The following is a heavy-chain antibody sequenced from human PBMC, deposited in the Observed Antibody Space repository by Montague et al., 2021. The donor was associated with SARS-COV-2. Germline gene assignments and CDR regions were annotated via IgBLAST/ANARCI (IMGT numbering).Heavy chain of an antibody. D-gene: IGHD3-3*01. CDR2: VNHSGST. CDR3: ARGQVTIFGVLIMLPAAGALDI. J-gene: IGHJ3*02. V-gene: IGHV4-34*01. Sequence: SETLSLTCAVYGGSFSGYYWSWIRQPPGKGLEWIGEVNHSGSTNYNPSLKSRVTISVDTSKNQFSLKMNSVSAADTAVHYCARGQVTIFGVLIMLPAAGALDIWGRGTMVSVSS. CDR1: GGSFSGYY.